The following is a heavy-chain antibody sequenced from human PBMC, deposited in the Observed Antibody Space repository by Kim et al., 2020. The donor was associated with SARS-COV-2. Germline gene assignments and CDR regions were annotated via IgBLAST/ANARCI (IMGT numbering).Heavy chain of an antibody. Sequence: SETLSLTCTVSGGSISSSSYYWGWIRQPPGKGLEWIGSIYYSGSTYYNPSLKSRVTISVDTSKNQFSLKLSSVTAADTAVYYCARYCSSTSCSYFDYWGQGTLVTVSS. D-gene: IGHD2-2*01. V-gene: IGHV4-39*01. CDR1: GGSISSSSYY. J-gene: IGHJ4*02. CDR2: IYYSGST. CDR3: ARYCSSTSCSYFDY.